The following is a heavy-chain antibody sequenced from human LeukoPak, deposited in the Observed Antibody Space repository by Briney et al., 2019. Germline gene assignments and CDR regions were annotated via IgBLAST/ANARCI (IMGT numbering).Heavy chain of an antibody. CDR3: ARTKIAFRLYYMDV. Sequence: ESGPTLVNPTQTLTLTCTFSGFSLSTSGMCGSWIRQPPGKALEWLARIDWDDGEYYSTSLKTRLTISKDTSKNQVVLTMTNKDPVDTATYYCARTKIAFRLYYMDVWGKGTTVTVSS. J-gene: IGHJ6*03. V-gene: IGHV2-70*11. CDR2: IDWDDGE. CDR1: GFSLSTSGMC. D-gene: IGHD3-3*02.